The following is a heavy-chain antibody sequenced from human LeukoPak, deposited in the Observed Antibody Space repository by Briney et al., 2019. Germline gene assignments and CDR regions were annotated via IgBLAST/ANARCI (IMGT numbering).Heavy chain of an antibody. D-gene: IGHD6-13*01. CDR1: GFTFSSYA. CDR3: AKDNSAGGTGPIDY. Sequence: GGSLRLSCAASGFTFSSYAMSWVRQAPGKGLEWVSAISGSGGSTYYADSVKGRFTISRDNSKNTLYLQMNSLRAEDTAVYYCAKDNSAGGTGPIDYWGQGTLVTVSS. J-gene: IGHJ4*02. V-gene: IGHV3-23*01. CDR2: ISGSGGST.